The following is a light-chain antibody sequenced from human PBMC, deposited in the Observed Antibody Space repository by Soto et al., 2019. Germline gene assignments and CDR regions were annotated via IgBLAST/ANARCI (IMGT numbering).Light chain of an antibody. CDR3: EQHSDWHRKFT. J-gene: IGKJ3*01. CDR1: QSVSSY. Sequence: EIVLTQSPATLSLSPGERATLSCRASQSVSSYLAWYQQKPGQAPRLLINDASNRATGIPARFSGSGSGTYFSLTISSLEPVDFAVYYCEQHSDWHRKFTFGRGNNVDIK. V-gene: IGKV3-11*01. CDR2: DAS.